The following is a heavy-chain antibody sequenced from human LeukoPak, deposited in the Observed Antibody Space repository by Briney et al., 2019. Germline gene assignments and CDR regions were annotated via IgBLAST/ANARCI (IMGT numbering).Heavy chain of an antibody. CDR2: IYYSGST. CDR3: ARDKKTGDPYYFDY. D-gene: IGHD7-27*01. V-gene: IGHV4-39*07. CDR1: DASISSSSYY. J-gene: IGHJ4*02. Sequence: SESMSLTWTVADASISSSSYYWRWIREPPVKGLEWIGSIYYSGSTYYNPSLKSRVTISVDTSKNQFSLKLSSVTAADTAVYYCARDKKTGDPYYFDYWGQGILVTVSS.